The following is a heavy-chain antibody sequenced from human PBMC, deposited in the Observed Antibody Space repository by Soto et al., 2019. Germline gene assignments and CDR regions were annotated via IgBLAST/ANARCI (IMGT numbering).Heavy chain of an antibody. Sequence: AXGTLSLTCTVSGGSVSSSGYFWGWIRQPPGKGLEWIGSIFYSGTTYYNPSLRSRVTMSVDTSESQFTLKLGSVTAADTAVYFCVRQYTSASGLRRSFNWFDHWGQGTLVTVSS. J-gene: IGHJ5*02. D-gene: IGHD6-6*01. CDR1: GGSVSSSGYF. CDR3: VRQYTSASGLRRSFNWFDH. CDR2: IFYSGTT. V-gene: IGHV4-39*01.